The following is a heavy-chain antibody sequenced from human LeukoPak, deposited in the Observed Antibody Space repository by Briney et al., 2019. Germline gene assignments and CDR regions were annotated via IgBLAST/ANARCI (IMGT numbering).Heavy chain of an antibody. V-gene: IGHV3-53*01. CDR3: VRCGSSNWYGIDY. CDR1: GFSVSTDY. D-gene: IGHD6-13*01. J-gene: IGHJ4*02. Sequence: GGSLRLSCAASGFSVSTDYMGWVRQAPGRGLEWVSVFYNGVNTYSADSVKGRFTISRDNSRNTMDLQMNSLRAEDTALYYCVRCGSSNWYGIDYWGQGTLVTVSS. CDR2: FYNGVNT.